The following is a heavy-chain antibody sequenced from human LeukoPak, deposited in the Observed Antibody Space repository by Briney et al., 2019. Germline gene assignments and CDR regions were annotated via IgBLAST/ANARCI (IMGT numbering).Heavy chain of an antibody. Sequence: SETLSLTCTVSGDSISSGSYYWSWIRQPAGTGLEWLGRIYTSGSTNYNPSLKSRVTISVDTSKNQFSLKLSSVTAADTAMYYCARGRVEMATIDFDYWGQGTLVTVSS. CDR3: ARGRVEMATIDFDY. D-gene: IGHD5-24*01. CDR2: IYTSGST. CDR1: GDSISSGSYY. J-gene: IGHJ4*02. V-gene: IGHV4-61*02.